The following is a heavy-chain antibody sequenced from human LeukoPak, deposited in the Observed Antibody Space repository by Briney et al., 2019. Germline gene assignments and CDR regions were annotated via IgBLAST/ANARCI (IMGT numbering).Heavy chain of an antibody. J-gene: IGHJ1*01. D-gene: IGHD1-20*01. Sequence: SETLSLTCTVSGGSISSSSYYWGWIRQPPGKGLECIGNIYSSGATYYNPSLKSRVTISIDTSKSQFSLRLSSVTAADTAVYYCVQNIPGSIEHWARGTLVTVSS. CDR3: VQNIPGSIEH. V-gene: IGHV4-39*01. CDR2: IYSSGAT. CDR1: GGSISSSSYY.